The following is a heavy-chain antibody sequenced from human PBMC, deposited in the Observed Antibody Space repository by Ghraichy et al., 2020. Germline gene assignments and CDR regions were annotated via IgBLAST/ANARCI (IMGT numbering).Heavy chain of an antibody. CDR3: ARRGGYCSGGSCKHFDY. CDR1: GGSISSSSYY. CDR2: IYYSGST. Sequence: SETLSLTCTVSGGSISSSSYYWGWIRQPPGKGLEWIGSIYYSGSTYYNPSLKSRVTISVDTSKNQFSLKLSSVTAADTAVYYCARRGGYCSGGSCKHFDYWSQGTLVIVSS. J-gene: IGHJ4*02. D-gene: IGHD2-15*01. V-gene: IGHV4-39*01.